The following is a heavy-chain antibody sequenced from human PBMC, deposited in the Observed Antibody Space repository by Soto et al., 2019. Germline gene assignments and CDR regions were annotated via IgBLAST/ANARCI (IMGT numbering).Heavy chain of an antibody. V-gene: IGHV4-4*07. Sequence: PSETLSLTCSVSGASISSFNWNWVRQPAGKGPEWVGRLNIAGTINYNPSLKSRITMSMDTSKNQISLHLRSVTAADTAIYYCARDRGEYTSSWFSYFSHWGHGTLVTVSS. CDR3: ARDRGEYTSSWFSYFSH. D-gene: IGHD6-13*01. J-gene: IGHJ4*01. CDR2: LNIAGTI. CDR1: GASISSFN.